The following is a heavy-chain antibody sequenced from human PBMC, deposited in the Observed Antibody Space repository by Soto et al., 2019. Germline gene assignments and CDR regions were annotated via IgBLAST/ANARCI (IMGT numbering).Heavy chain of an antibody. CDR3: ARRGYSSSWYYYYYYGMDV. V-gene: IGHV1-8*01. Sequence: QVQLVQSGAEVKKPGASVKVSCKASGYTFTSYDINWVRQATGQGLEWMGWMNPNSGNTGYAQKFQGRVTMTRHTSISTAYMGLSSLRSEDTAVYYCARRGYSSSWYYYYYYGMDVWGQGTTVTVSS. J-gene: IGHJ6*02. CDR2: MNPNSGNT. CDR1: GYTFTSYD. D-gene: IGHD6-13*01.